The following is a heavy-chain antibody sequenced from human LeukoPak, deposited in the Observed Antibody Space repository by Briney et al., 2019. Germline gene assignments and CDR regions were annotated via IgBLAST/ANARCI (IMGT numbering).Heavy chain of an antibody. CDR3: ARDFDGWVILFDY. Sequence: PGGSLRLSCAASGFTFSSYWMSWVRQAPGKGLEWVANIKQDGSEKYYVDSVKGRFTISRDNAKNSLYLQMNSLRAEDTAVYYCARDFDGWVILFDYWGQGTLVTVSS. D-gene: IGHD5-24*01. CDR1: GFTFSSYW. CDR2: IKQDGSEK. V-gene: IGHV3-7*01. J-gene: IGHJ4*02.